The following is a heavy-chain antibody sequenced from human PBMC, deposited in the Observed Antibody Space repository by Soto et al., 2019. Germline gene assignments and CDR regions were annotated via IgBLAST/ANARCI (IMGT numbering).Heavy chain of an antibody. CDR3: ARTMEWLYVEV. D-gene: IGHD3-3*01. Sequence: QLQLQVSGSGLLRPSETLALTCDVSGGAISPTTHAWSWIRQPPGKGLEWIGYIYHSGNSYYSPSLRSRRTISVDPSKSRFSLMLTSVTAADTAVYYCARTMEWLYVEVWGQGTTVTVSS. CDR2: IYHSGNS. V-gene: IGHV4-30-2*01. J-gene: IGHJ6*02. CDR1: GGAISPTTHA.